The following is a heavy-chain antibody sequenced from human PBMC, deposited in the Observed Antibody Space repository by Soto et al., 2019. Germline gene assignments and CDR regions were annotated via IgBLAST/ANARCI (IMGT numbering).Heavy chain of an antibody. J-gene: IGHJ4*02. CDR1: GGSISSGGYY. V-gene: IGHV4-31*03. D-gene: IGHD6-6*01. CDR2: IYYSGST. Sequence: PSETLSLTCTVSGGSISSGGYYWSWIRQHPGKGLEWIGYIYYSGSTYYNPSLKSRVTISVDTSKNQFSLKLSSVTAADTAVYYCARGGAARPFDYWGQGTRVTVSS. CDR3: ARGGAARPFDY.